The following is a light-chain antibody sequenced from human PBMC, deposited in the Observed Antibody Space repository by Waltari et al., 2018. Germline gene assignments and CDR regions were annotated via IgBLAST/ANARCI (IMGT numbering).Light chain of an antibody. Sequence: QAVLTQPASLSASPGASVSLTCTLRSGISVATYRIYWYQQRPGSPPQFLVRYKSDSDNQQGSGVPSRFSGSKDTSANAGVLLISGLQSADEADYYCTILHNSAVVFGGGTKLTVL. V-gene: IGLV5-45*01. CDR1: SGISVATYR. J-gene: IGLJ3*02. CDR3: TILHNSAVV. CDR2: YKSDSDN.